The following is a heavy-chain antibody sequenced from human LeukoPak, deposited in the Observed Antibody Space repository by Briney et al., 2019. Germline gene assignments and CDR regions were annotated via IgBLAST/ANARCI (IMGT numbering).Heavy chain of an antibody. Sequence: GGSLRLSCAASGLTFRSSAMHWDRQAPGKGLEWVAVISYDGSNAYSADSVKGRFTISRDNSKNTLYLQMNSLRGEDTAVYYCARDRFSSGAAYFDDWGQGTLVTVSS. CDR3: ARDRFSSGAAYFDD. CDR1: GLTFRSSA. J-gene: IGHJ4*02. D-gene: IGHD6-19*01. V-gene: IGHV3-30-3*01. CDR2: ISYDGSNA.